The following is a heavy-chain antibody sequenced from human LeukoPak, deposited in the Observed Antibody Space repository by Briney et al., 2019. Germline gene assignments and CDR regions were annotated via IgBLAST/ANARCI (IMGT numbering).Heavy chain of an antibody. CDR3: AKTTTGYSSGRFPGWPVDY. J-gene: IGHJ4*02. CDR1: GFTFSSYA. V-gene: IGHV3-23*01. CDR2: SFGSGGST. D-gene: IGHD6-19*01. Sequence: GGSLRLSCAASGFTFSSYAMYWVRQAPGKGLELVSGSFGSGGSTHYSDSAKGRFNISRDNSKDTVYLQMNSLRAEDTVVYYCAKTTTGYSSGRFPGWPVDYWGQGTLVTVSS.